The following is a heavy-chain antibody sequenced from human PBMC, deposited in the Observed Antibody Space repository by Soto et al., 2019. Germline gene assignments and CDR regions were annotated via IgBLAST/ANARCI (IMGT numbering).Heavy chain of an antibody. Sequence: PGGSLRLSCAASGFTFSSYAMSWVRQAPGKGLEWVSAISGSGGSTYYADSVKGRFTISRDNSKNTLYLQMNSLRAEDTAVYYCAKDPFSAVVTAPDYWGQGTLVTVSS. J-gene: IGHJ4*02. CDR1: GFTFSSYA. CDR3: AKDPFSAVVTAPDY. CDR2: ISGSGGST. V-gene: IGHV3-23*01. D-gene: IGHD2-21*02.